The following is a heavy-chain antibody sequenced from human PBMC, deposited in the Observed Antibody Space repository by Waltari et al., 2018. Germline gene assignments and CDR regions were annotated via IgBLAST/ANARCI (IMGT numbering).Heavy chain of an antibody. V-gene: IGHV3-48*01. CDR3: ARAEQTPLLWDYYYGMDV. Sequence: EVQLVESGGGLVQPGGSLRVSCAATGFTFRSNSMNWVRQAPGKGLEWFSYISSISSTIYYADSVKGRFTISRDNATNSLYLQMNSLRAEDTAVYYCARAEQTPLLWDYYYGMDVWGQGTTVTVSS. J-gene: IGHJ6*02. CDR2: ISSISSTI. CDR1: GFTFRSNS. D-gene: IGHD3-10*01.